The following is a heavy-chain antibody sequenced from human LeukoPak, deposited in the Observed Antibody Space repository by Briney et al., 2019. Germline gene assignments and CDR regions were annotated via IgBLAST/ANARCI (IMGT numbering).Heavy chain of an antibody. CDR1: GFTFSDYY. V-gene: IGHV3-11*01. Sequence: PGGSLRLSCAVSGFTFSDYYMSWVRQAPGKGLEWIAYISHSGSTLYHADSVKGRFTISRDNVKNLLYLQMNSLRADDTAMYYCVRDNSLKLRWLRGGDYWGQGTLLTAS. D-gene: IGHD5-24*01. J-gene: IGHJ4*02. CDR2: ISHSGSTL. CDR3: VRDNSLKLRWLRGGDY.